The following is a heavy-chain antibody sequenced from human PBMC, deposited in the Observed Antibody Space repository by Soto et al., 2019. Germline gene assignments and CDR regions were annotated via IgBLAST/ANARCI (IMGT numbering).Heavy chain of an antibody. J-gene: IGHJ3*01. Sequence: GGSLRLSCAASGFTFSSYAMHWVRQAPGKGLEWVAVISYDGSNKYYADSVKGRFTISRDNAKNTLYLQMNGLRVEDTAVYFCVRGQRGGFDLWGQGTMVTVSS. D-gene: IGHD2-15*01. CDR1: GFTFSSYA. CDR2: ISYDGSNK. V-gene: IGHV3-30-3*01. CDR3: VRGQRGGFDL.